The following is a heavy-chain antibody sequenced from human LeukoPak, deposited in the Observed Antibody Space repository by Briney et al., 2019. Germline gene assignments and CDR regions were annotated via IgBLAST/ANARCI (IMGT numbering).Heavy chain of an antibody. CDR3: AGGSYQDCFDY. CDR1: GGSISSSSYY. CDR2: IYYSGST. Sequence: SETLSLTCTVSGGSISSSSYYWGWIRQPPGKGLEWIGSIYYSGSTYYNPSLKSRVTISVDTSKNQFSLKLSSVTAADTAVYYCAGGSYQDCFDYWGRGTLVTVSS. D-gene: IGHD1-26*01. J-gene: IGHJ4*02. V-gene: IGHV4-39*07.